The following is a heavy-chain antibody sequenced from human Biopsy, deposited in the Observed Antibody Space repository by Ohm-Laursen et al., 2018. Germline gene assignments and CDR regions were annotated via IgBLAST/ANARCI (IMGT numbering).Heavy chain of an antibody. Sequence: GASEKVSCQPYGYTFTAYGISWVRQAPGQGLGWMGWISTYNVDTNIAQKFQGRVSKTTDTPTRTAYMELRSLRSGDTAIYFCARDPGYDFWSGSDPFDIWGQGTLVTVS. D-gene: IGHD3-3*01. CDR3: ARDPGYDFWSGSDPFDI. CDR1: GYTFTAYG. CDR2: ISTYNVDT. V-gene: IGHV1-18*04. J-gene: IGHJ3*02.